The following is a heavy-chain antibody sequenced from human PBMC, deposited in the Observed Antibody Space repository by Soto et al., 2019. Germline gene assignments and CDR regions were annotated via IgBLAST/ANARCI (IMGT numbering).Heavy chain of an antibody. Sequence: PGESLKISCKGSGYSFTSYWIGWVRQMPGKGLERMGIIYPGDSDTRYSPSFQGQVTISADKSISTAYLQWSSLKASDTAMYYCARGPRIAAARVQLDEGGSPYYYYYMDVWGKGTTVTVSS. V-gene: IGHV5-51*01. CDR1: GYSFTSYW. D-gene: IGHD6-13*01. CDR2: IYPGDSDT. J-gene: IGHJ6*03. CDR3: ARGPRIAAARVQLDEGGSPYYYYYMDV.